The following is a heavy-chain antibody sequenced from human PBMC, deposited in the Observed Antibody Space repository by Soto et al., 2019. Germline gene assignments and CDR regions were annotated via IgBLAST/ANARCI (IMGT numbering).Heavy chain of an antibody. Sequence: PGGSMSLSWATCDSITNKSFSIWAPPAQGKGLEWLSTISSDDNTNYADTVKGRFTISRDSPTNTLYIHMNSLRAEDTAVYYCASDIVRASSDIYTGGQGAVVTVSS. CDR1: DSITNKSF. CDR2: ISSDDNT. D-gene: IGHD3-9*01. CDR3: ASDIVRASSDIYT. J-gene: IGHJ4*03. V-gene: IGHV3-66*01.